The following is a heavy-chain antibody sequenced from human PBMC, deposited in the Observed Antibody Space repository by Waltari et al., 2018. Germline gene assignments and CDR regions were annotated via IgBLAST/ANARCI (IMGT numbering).Heavy chain of an antibody. CDR3: ARGRYSSSSYIDY. CDR1: GFTFSRHN. D-gene: IGHD6-6*01. J-gene: IGHJ4*02. Sequence: QVQLVESGGGVVQPGGSLRLSCVVSGFTFSRHNMHWVRQSPGKGLEWVADIWYDGSKENYVDSVKGRFRISRDNSKNTVYLQLDRVSADDTAVYFCARGRYSSSSYIDYWGRGTLVTVSS. V-gene: IGHV3-33*01. CDR2: IWYDGSKE.